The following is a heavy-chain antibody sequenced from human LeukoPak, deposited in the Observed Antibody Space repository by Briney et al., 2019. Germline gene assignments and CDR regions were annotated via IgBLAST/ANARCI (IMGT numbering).Heavy chain of an antibody. V-gene: IGHV3-48*03. CDR2: ISSSGGTI. CDR1: GLTFSNYE. D-gene: IGHD3-22*01. Sequence: PGGALRPSCAASGLTFSNYEMNWVRQAPGKGLEWVSYISSSGGTIYYADSVKGRFTISRDNAKNSLYLQVNSLRAEDTAVYYCAGKADNSYSPLDYWGRGTLVTVSS. CDR3: AGKADNSYSPLDY. J-gene: IGHJ4*02.